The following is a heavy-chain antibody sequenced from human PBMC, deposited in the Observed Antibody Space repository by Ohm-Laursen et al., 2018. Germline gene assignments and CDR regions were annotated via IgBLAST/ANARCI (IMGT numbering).Heavy chain of an antibody. J-gene: IGHJ6*02. CDR2: IYYSGTT. CDR1: GGSISSSSYY. CDR3: AREFGELFAFPYYYYYGMDV. Sequence: TLSLTCTVSGGSISSSSYYWGWIRQPPGKGLEWIGSIYYSGTTYYNPSLESRVTISLDTSRNQFSLKLSSVTAADTAVYYCAREFGELFAFPYYYYYGMDVWGQGTTVTVSS. D-gene: IGHD3-10*01. V-gene: IGHV4-39*07.